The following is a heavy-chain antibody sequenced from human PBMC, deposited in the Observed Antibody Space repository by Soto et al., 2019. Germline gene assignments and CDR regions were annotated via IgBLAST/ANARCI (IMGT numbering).Heavy chain of an antibody. V-gene: IGHV1-69*13. Sequence: SVKVSCKASGGTFSSYSISWVRQAPGQGLEWMGGIIPIFGTANYAQKFQGRVTITADESTSTAYMELSSLRSEDTAVYYCARTFTPWVLGSATFDYWGQGTLVTVSS. D-gene: IGHD3-16*01. CDR3: ARTFTPWVLGSATFDY. J-gene: IGHJ4*02. CDR2: IIPIFGTA. CDR1: GGTFSSYS.